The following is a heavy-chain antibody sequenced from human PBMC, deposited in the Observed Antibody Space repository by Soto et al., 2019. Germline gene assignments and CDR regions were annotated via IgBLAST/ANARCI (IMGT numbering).Heavy chain of an antibody. CDR1: GFTVSSNY. Sequence: EVQLVETGGGLIQPGGSLRLSCAASGFTVSSNYMSWVRQAPGQGLEWVSFIYSGGRTYYADSVKGRFTISRDNSKNTLYLQMISLRAEDTAVYYCAREAMSSDCFDYWGQGTLVIVSS. CDR3: AREAMSSDCFDY. J-gene: IGHJ4*02. V-gene: IGHV3-53*02. D-gene: IGHD3-22*01. CDR2: IYSGGRT.